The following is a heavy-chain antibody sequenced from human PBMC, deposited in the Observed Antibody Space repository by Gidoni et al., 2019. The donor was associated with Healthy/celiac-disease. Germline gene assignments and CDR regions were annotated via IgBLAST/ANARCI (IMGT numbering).Heavy chain of an antibody. J-gene: IGHJ4*02. Sequence: QVQLVESGGCLVKPGGSLRLSCAASGFTFSEYYMCWIRQAPGKGVEWVSYISSSSSYTNYADSVKGRFTISRDNAKNSLYLQMNSLRAEDTAVYYCARDTVVADYWGQGTLVTVSS. V-gene: IGHV3-11*06. D-gene: IGHD4-17*01. CDR1: GFTFSEYY. CDR2: ISSSSSYT. CDR3: ARDTVVADY.